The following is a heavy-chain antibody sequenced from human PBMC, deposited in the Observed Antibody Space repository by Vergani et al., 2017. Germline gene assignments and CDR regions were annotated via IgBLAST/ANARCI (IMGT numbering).Heavy chain of an antibody. CDR2: IKSKTDGGTT. CDR1: GFTFSNAG. D-gene: IGHD3-3*01. Sequence: EVQLVESGGGLVKPGGSLRLSCAASGFTFSNAGMSWVRQAPGKGLEWVGRIKSKTDGGTTDYAAPVKGRFTISRDDSKNTLYLQMNSLKTEDTAVYYCASGSSGFFTLTSPNWFDPWGQGTLVTVS. CDR3: ASGSSGFFTLTSPNWFDP. J-gene: IGHJ5*02. V-gene: IGHV3-15*01.